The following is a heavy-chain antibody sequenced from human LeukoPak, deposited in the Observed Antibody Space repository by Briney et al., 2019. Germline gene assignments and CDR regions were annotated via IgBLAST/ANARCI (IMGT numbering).Heavy chain of an antibody. Sequence: ASVKVSCKASGYTFTGYYMHWVRQAPGQGLEWMGRINPNSGGTNYAQKFQGRVTMTRDTSISTAYMELSRLRSDDTAVYYCARDIDDSSGDRFDYWGQGTLVTVSS. CDR2: INPNSGGT. CDR3: ARDIDDSSGDRFDY. V-gene: IGHV1-2*06. CDR1: GYTFTGYY. D-gene: IGHD3-22*01. J-gene: IGHJ4*02.